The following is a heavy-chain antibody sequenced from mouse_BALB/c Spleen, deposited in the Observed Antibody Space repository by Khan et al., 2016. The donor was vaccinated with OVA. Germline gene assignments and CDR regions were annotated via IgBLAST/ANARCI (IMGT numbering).Heavy chain of an antibody. V-gene: IGHV3-2*02. CDR3: ARTARIKY. Sequence: EVQLQESGPGLVKPSQSLSLTCTVTGYSITSGYGWNWIRQFPGNKLEWMGYISDSGSTNYKPSIKSRISITRTTSKKQFFLQLNSVTTEDTATYYCARTARIKYWGQGTTLTVSS. CDR1: GYSITSGYG. CDR2: ISDSGST. J-gene: IGHJ2*01. D-gene: IGHD1-2*01.